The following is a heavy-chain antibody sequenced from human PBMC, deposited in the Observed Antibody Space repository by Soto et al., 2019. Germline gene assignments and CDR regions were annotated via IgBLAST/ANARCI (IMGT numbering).Heavy chain of an antibody. J-gene: IGHJ4*02. D-gene: IGHD3-22*01. CDR3: ARGMLRGTMIVVLSTFVY. V-gene: IGHV1-18*01. CDR2: IITYNGNT. CDR1: GYTFTNYG. Sequence: ASVKVSCKASGYTFTNYGITWVRQAPGQGLEWMGWIITYNGNTNYPQKLQGRVTMTTDTSTSTAHMELRSLRSDDTAVYYCARGMLRGTMIVVLSTFVYWGQGTPVTVSS.